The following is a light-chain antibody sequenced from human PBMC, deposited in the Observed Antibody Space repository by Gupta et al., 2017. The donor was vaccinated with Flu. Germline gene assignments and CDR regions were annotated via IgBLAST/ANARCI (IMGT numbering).Light chain of an antibody. Sequence: QSALTHPASVSGFPGQSITTSCIGTSSDIGSYNYVSWYQQHPGKAPDLLISDVTNRPLGISNRVSGCKSGDTASLTTSGRQSEDEGDYYCSACTSSTTLVFGGGTKLTVL. CDR3: SACTSSTTLV. J-gene: IGLJ2*01. CDR1: SSDIGSYNY. V-gene: IGLV2-14*01. CDR2: DVT.